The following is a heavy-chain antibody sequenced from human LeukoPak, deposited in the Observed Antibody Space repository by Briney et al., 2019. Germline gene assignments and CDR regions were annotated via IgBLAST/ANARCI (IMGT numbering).Heavy chain of an antibody. J-gene: IGHJ4*02. Sequence: PGGSLRLSCAAPGFIFDNYAIHWVRQAPGKGLEWVSLISGDGGSTFYADSVRGRFTISRDNTRKSLSLQMSSLRSEDTALYYCARESETSGWNDYWGQGTLVTVSS. CDR1: GFIFDNYA. V-gene: IGHV3-43*02. CDR3: ARESETSGWNDY. D-gene: IGHD6-19*01. CDR2: ISGDGGST.